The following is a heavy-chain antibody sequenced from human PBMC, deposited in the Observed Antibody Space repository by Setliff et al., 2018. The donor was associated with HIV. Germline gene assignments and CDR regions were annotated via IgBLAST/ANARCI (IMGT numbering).Heavy chain of an antibody. Sequence: PSETLSLTCTVSGDSISSDDHYWSWIRQTPGKGLEWIGYIFNTGSTYYKSSLASRLTMSIDTSRNQFSLKLRSVTAADTAVFYCARMSVSAAVYFDSWGQGTLVTVPS. CDR3: ARMSVSAAVYFDS. J-gene: IGHJ4*02. CDR2: IFNTGST. D-gene: IGHD6-25*01. V-gene: IGHV4-30-4*08. CDR1: GDSISSDDHY.